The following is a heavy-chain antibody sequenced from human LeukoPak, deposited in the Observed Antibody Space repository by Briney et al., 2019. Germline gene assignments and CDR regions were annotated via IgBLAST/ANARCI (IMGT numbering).Heavy chain of an antibody. Sequence: ASETLSLTCTVSGGSISSSSYYWGWIRQPPGKGLEWIGSIYYSGSTYYNPSLKSRVTISVDTSKNQFSLKLSSVTAADTAVYYCARDLAQTPWNGVVGFLNGMDVWGQGTTVTVSS. J-gene: IGHJ6*02. CDR3: ARDLAQTPWNGVVGFLNGMDV. CDR1: GGSISSSSYY. D-gene: IGHD2-21*01. CDR2: IYYSGST. V-gene: IGHV4-39*02.